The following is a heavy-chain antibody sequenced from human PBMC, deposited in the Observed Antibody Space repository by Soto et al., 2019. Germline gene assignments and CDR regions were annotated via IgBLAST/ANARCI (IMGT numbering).Heavy chain of an antibody. J-gene: IGHJ6*02. CDR3: ARGTDYTQISVYHYGLDV. V-gene: IGHV4-59*02. D-gene: IGHD4-4*01. CDR2: LYYSGST. Sequence: PSETLSLTCTVYGGSVTSYYWSWIRQPPGKGMEWIGYLYYSGSTSYNPSLKSRVTMSVDMSKNQFSLTLTSVTAADTAVYYCARGTDYTQISVYHYGLDVRGQGTMATVSS. CDR1: GGSVTSYY.